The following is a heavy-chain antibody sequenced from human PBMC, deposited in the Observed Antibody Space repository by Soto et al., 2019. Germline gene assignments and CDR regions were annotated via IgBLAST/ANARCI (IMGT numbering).Heavy chain of an antibody. Sequence: QVQLQESGPGLVKPSQTLSLTCTVSGDSITSGDYYWSWIRQPPGKGLEWIGYIYYIGSTYYNPSIKSRVTISVDTSKNQFSLKLSSVTAADTAVYYCARDDSSGFSAYWGQGTLVTVSS. CDR3: ARDDSSGFSAY. CDR2: IYYIGST. V-gene: IGHV4-30-4*01. D-gene: IGHD3-22*01. CDR1: GDSITSGDYY. J-gene: IGHJ4*02.